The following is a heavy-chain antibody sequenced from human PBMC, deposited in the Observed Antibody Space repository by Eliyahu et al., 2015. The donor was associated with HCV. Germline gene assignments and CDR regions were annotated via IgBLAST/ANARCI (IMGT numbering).Heavy chain of an antibody. CDR2: IYYSGST. V-gene: IGHV4-59*01. CDR1: GGSISSYY. D-gene: IGHD4-17*01. CDR3: ARATGEDYGDYLYYFDY. J-gene: IGHJ4*02. Sequence: QLQLQESGPGLVKPSXTLSLTCTVSGGSISSYYWSWIRQPPGKGLEWIGYIYYSGSTNYNPSLKSRVTISVDTSKNQFSLKLSSVIAADTAVYYCARATGEDYGDYLYYFDYWGQGTLVTVSS.